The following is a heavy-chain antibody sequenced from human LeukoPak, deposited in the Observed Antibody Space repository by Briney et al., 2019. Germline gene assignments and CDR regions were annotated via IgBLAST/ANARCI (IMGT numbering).Heavy chain of an antibody. CDR1: GFTFSSYD. CDR2: ISTRSYTK. V-gene: IGHV3-48*02. Sequence: GGSLRLSCAASGFTFSSYDMNWVRQAPGKGLEWVSYISTRSYTKYYADSVKGRFTISRDSAKNSLYLQMNSLRDEDTAVYYCARDFSAAFDIWGQGAMVTVSS. J-gene: IGHJ3*02. D-gene: IGHD2/OR15-2a*01. CDR3: ARDFSAAFDI.